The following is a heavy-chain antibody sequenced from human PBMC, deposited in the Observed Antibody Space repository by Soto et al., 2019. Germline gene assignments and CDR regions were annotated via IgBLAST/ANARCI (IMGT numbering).Heavy chain of an antibody. CDR2: INPNGGST. D-gene: IGHD3-3*01. CDR3: ARSSGGNFGIIIEGSNWFDP. CDR1: GATFTSYY. V-gene: IGHV1-46*01. Sequence: SVKVSCKAPGATFTSYYLNWVRQAPGQGLEWMGVINPNGGSTNYAQKFQGRITMTSDTSRSTVYMELRSLRSDDTAIYYCARSSGGNFGIIIEGSNWFDPWGQGTLVTVFS. J-gene: IGHJ5*02.